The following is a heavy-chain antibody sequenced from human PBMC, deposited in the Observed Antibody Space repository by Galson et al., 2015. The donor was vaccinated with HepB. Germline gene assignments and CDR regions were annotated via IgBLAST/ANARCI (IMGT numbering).Heavy chain of an antibody. CDR2: VDPEDGET. D-gene: IGHD2-15*01. CDR1: GYTFTDYY. Sequence: VKVSCKVSGYTFTDYYMHWVQQAPGKGLEWMGLVDPEDGETIYAEKFQGRVTITADTSTDTAYMELSSLRSEDTAVYYCATDRGGYCSGGSCPNWFDPWGQGTLVTVSS. CDR3: ATDRGGYCSGGSCPNWFDP. J-gene: IGHJ5*02. V-gene: IGHV1-69-2*01.